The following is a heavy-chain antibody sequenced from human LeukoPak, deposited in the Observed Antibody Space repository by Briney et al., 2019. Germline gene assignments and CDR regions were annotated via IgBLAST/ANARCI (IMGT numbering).Heavy chain of an antibody. V-gene: IGHV3-49*03. CDR2: VRAKIHGGTT. Sequence: GGSLRLSCLASGFNFGDYNMDWLRQAPGKGLEGVGHVRAKIHGGTTDYAASVKGRFTISRDDSKSVVYRQITSLTTEETAVDYVIRGQTYPYWPEFDFWGQGTLVTVSS. CDR1: GFNFGDYN. D-gene: IGHD3-10*01. J-gene: IGHJ4*02. CDR3: IRGQTYPYWPEFDF.